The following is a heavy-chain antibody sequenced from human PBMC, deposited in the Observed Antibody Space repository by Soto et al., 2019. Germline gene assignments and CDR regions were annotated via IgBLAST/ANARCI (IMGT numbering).Heavy chain of an antibody. CDR1: GYIFTNYA. Sequence: QVQLLQSGAEVKKPGASVKVFCKASGYIFTNYAMHWVRQAPGQGLEWMGWINAGNGYAKYSQKSQGRVTITRDTSATTVDIDVSSLRYEDTAVYYCARGAALYVGHWYFDLWGRGTLVTVSS. CDR3: ARGAALYVGHWYFDL. J-gene: IGHJ2*01. D-gene: IGHD3-10*02. CDR2: INAGNGYA. V-gene: IGHV1-3*01.